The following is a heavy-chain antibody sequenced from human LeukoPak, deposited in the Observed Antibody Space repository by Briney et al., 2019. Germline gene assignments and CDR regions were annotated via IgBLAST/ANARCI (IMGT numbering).Heavy chain of an antibody. D-gene: IGHD2-2*01. CDR2: ISGSGALS. V-gene: IGHV3-23*01. J-gene: IGHJ3*02. CDR1: GFTFSSYA. CDR3: AKEGGYCSSTSCGAFDI. Sequence: PGGSLRLSCAASGFTFSSYAMSWVRQAPGKGLEWVSDISGSGALSYYADSVKGRFTISRDNSKNTLYLQMNSLRAEDTAVYYCAKEGGYCSSTSCGAFDIWGRGTMVTVSS.